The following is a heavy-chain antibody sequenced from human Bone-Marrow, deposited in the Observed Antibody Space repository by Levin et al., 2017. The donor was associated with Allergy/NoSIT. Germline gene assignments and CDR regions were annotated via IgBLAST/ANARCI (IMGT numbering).Heavy chain of an antibody. CDR3: ARGIYDFWSGYPYYYGMDV. CDR1: GYTFTSYD. V-gene: IGHV1-8*01. D-gene: IGHD3-3*01. J-gene: IGHJ6*02. CDR2: MNPNSGNT. Sequence: ASVKVSCKASGYTFTSYDINWVRQATGQGLEWMGWMNPNSGNTGYAQKFQGRVTMTRNTSISTAYMELSSLRSEDTAVYYCARGIYDFWSGYPYYYGMDVWGQGTTVTVSS.